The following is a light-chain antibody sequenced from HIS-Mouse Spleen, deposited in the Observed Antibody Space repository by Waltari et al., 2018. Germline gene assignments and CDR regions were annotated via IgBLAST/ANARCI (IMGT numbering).Light chain of an antibody. CDR1: QRISSY. V-gene: IGKV1-9*01. J-gene: IGKJ1*01. CDR3: QQLNSYPPT. Sequence: DIQLTQSPSFLSASVGDSVTITCRASQRISSYLAWYQQKPGKAPKLLIYAASTLQSGVPTRFSGSGSGTEFTLTISSLQPEDFATYYCQQLNSYPPTFGQGTKVEIK. CDR2: AAS.